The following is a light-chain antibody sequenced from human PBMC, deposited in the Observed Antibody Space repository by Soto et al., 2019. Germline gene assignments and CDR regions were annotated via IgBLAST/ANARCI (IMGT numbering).Light chain of an antibody. Sequence: QSALTQPASVSGSPGQSITISCTGTSSDVGGYNYVSWYQQHPGKAPKLMIYEVSNRPSGVSNRFSGCKSGNTASLTISGLQAEDEADYYCSSYTTSSTHWVFGGGTKVTVL. CDR2: EVS. V-gene: IGLV2-14*01. J-gene: IGLJ3*02. CDR1: SSDVGGYNY. CDR3: SSYTTSSTHWV.